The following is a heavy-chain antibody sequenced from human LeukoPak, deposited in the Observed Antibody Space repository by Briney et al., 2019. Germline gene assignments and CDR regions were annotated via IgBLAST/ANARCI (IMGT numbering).Heavy chain of an antibody. J-gene: IGHJ4*02. D-gene: IGHD5-18*01. CDR2: IYSGGST. CDR3: ARGDFLDTVSDY. Sequence: GGSLRLSCAASGFTFSNYGIHWVRQAPGKGLEWVSVIYSGGSTYYADSVKGRFTISRDNSENTLYLQMNSLRAEDTAVHYCARGDFLDTVSDYWGQGTLVTVSS. CDR1: GFTFSNYG. V-gene: IGHV3-NL1*01.